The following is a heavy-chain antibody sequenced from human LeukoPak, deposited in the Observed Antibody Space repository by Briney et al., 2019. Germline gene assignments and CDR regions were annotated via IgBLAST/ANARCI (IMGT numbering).Heavy chain of an antibody. CDR3: ARGLLGGYDY. V-gene: IGHV4-59*01. J-gene: IGHJ4*02. D-gene: IGHD3-16*01. CDR1: GVSISSYY. CDR2: IYDSGST. Sequence: SETLSLTCTVSGVSISSYYWNWIRQPPGKGLEWIGYIYDSGSTNYNPSLKSRVTISVDTSKNQLSLKLSSVTAADTAVYYCARGLLGGYDYWGQGTLVTVSS.